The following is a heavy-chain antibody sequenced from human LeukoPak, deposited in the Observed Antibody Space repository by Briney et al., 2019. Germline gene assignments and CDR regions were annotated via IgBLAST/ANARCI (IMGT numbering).Heavy chain of an antibody. Sequence: PGGSLKLSCAASGFIFSKSAMHWVRQSPGKGLEWVAYIAHYGNDKYYVDSVKGRFTISRDNSRRTLYLQMNSLRPDDTARYYCAKDGSWSCTDWGQGTPVTVSS. V-gene: IGHV3-30*02. CDR1: GFIFSKSA. CDR3: AKDGSWSCTD. D-gene: IGHD2-8*02. CDR2: IAHYGNDK. J-gene: IGHJ4*02.